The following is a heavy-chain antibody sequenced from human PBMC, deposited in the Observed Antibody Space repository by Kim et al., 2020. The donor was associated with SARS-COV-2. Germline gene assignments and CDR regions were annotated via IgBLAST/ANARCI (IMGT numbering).Heavy chain of an antibody. CDR2: ISYDGSKK. CDR3: AKIKDVSLGQFDY. Sequence: GGSLRLSCAASGFTFSSYGMHWVRQAPGKGLEWVAVISYDGSKKYYADSVKGRFTISRDNSKNSLYLQMNSLRAEDTAVYYCAKIKDVSLGQFDYWGQGTLVTVSS. D-gene: IGHD1-26*01. CDR1: GFTFSSYG. V-gene: IGHV3-30*18. J-gene: IGHJ4*02.